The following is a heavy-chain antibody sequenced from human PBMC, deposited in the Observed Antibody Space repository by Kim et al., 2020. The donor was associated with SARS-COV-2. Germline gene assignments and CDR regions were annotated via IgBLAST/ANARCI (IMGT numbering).Heavy chain of an antibody. V-gene: IGHV3-11*01. CDR1: GFTFSDYY. D-gene: IGHD6-19*01. CDR3: AIQGAKQWLVQQVNP. CDR2: ISSSGSTI. Sequence: GGSLRLSCAASGFTFSDYYMSWIRQAPGKGLGWVSYISSSGSTIYYADSVKGRFTISRDNAKNSLYLQMNSLRAENTAVYYCAIQGAKQWLVQQVNPWGQGTLVTVSS. J-gene: IGHJ5*02.